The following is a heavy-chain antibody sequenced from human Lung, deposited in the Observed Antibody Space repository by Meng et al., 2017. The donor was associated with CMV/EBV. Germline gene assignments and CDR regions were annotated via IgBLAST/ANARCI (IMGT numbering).Heavy chain of an antibody. Sequence: SVKVSCXASGYTFTNNGVSWLRQARGQGPEWMGWINTNNGNRNYAQKFQGRVILTTDTSTNTAYMELTSLTSGDTAVYYCARPFTSGWYNWFDPWGQGTLVTVSS. J-gene: IGHJ5*02. CDR1: GYTFTNNG. D-gene: IGHD6-19*01. CDR2: INTNNGNR. CDR3: ARPFTSGWYNWFDP. V-gene: IGHV1-18*01.